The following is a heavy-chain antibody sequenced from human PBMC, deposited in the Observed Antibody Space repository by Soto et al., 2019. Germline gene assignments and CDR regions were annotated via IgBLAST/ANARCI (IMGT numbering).Heavy chain of an antibody. V-gene: IGHV1-18*01. CDR1: GYTFTSYG. J-gene: IGHJ6*02. Sequence: QVQLVQSGAEVKKPGASLKVSCKASGYTFTSYGISWVRQAPGQELEWLGWISAYNGNTHYAQKLQGRVTITADRSRSTAVMELWSVRTDDTAVYYCARERNYVSGGYGMGVWGQGTTVTVSS. CDR3: ARERNYVSGGYGMGV. D-gene: IGHD4-4*01. CDR2: ISAYNGNT.